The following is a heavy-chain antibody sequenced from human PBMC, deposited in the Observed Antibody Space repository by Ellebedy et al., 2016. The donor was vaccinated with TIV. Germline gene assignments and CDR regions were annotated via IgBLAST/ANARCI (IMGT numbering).Heavy chain of an antibody. CDR3: ARGVRANWFDP. Sequence: AASVKVSCKASGYTFTDYYMHWVRQAPGQGLEWMGWINPNSGGTKYAQKFQGRVTMTRDTSINTAYMELSRLRSDDTAVYYCARGVRANWFDPWGQGTPVTVSS. CDR2: INPNSGGT. CDR1: GYTFTDYY. J-gene: IGHJ5*02. V-gene: IGHV1-2*02. D-gene: IGHD4/OR15-4a*01.